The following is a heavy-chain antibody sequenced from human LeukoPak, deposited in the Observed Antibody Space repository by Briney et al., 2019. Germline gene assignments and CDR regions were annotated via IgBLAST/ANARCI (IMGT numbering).Heavy chain of an antibody. CDR1: GFTFDDYT. CDR3: AKDRGSHGGHFDY. V-gene: IGHV3-43*01. D-gene: IGHD3-16*01. Sequence: PGGSLRLSCAASGFTFDDYTMHWVRQAPGKGLEWVSLISWDGGSTYYADSVKGRFTISRDNSKNSLYLQMNSLRTEDTALYYCAKDRGSHGGHFDYWGQGTLVTVSS. J-gene: IGHJ4*02. CDR2: ISWDGGST.